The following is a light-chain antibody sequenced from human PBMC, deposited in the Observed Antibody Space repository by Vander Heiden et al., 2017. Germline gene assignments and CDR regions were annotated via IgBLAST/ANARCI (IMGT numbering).Light chain of an antibody. CDR2: DAS. J-gene: IGKJ5*01. V-gene: IGKV3-11*01. CDR1: QSVSRY. CDR3: QQRDNWPIT. Sequence: EIVLTQSPAPLSWSPAERATLSSRASQSVSRYLAWYQQNPGQAPRLLIYDASNSATGVPARFSGTGSGTDFTLTISSLEPEDFAVYYCQQRDNWPITFGQGTQLEIK.